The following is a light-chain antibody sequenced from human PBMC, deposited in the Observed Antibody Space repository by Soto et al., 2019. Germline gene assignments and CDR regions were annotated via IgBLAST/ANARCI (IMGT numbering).Light chain of an antibody. Sequence: DIQMTQSPSTLSASVRDRVTITFRASQSISSWLAWYQQKPGKAPKLLIYKASSLESGVPSRFSGSGSGTEFTLTIRSLQPDDFATYYCQQYNSYSLFGQGTKVDIK. CDR3: QQYNSYSL. J-gene: IGKJ1*01. CDR2: KAS. V-gene: IGKV1-5*03. CDR1: QSISSW.